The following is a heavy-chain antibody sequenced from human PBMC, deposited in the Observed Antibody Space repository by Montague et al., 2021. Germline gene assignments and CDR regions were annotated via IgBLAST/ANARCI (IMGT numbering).Heavy chain of an antibody. Sequence: SETLSLTCSVSGASISDYYWSWIRQSPGKGLEWIGYIYYSRRTNYNPSLKSRVTISVDTSKNQFSLKPSSVTAADTAFYYCAVTNPYYYYGMDVWGQGTTVTVSS. CDR3: AVTNPYYYYGMDV. CDR2: IYYSRRT. CDR1: GASISDYY. V-gene: IGHV4-59*01. D-gene: IGHD1-14*01. J-gene: IGHJ6*02.